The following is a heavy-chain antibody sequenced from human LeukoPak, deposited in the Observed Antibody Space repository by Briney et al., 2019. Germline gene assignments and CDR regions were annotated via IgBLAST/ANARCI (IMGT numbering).Heavy chain of an antibody. D-gene: IGHD1-26*01. J-gene: IGHJ4*02. CDR2: IYTSGNT. CDR1: GGSISSYY. Sequence: SETLSLTCTVSGGSISSYYRSWIRQPPGKGLEWIGYIYTSGNTNYNPSLKSRVTISLDTSKNHFSLKLSSVSAADTAVYYCAKHYSGSYSPFDYWGQGTLVTVSS. CDR3: AKHYSGSYSPFDY. V-gene: IGHV4-4*09.